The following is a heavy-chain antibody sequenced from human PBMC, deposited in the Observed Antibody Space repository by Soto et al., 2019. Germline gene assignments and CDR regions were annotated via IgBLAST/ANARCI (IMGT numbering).Heavy chain of an antibody. CDR1: GFTFGHYT. J-gene: IGHJ5*01. CDR2: ISGTSGVT. Sequence: GGSLRLSCAASGFTFGHYTMTWVRQAPGRGLEWVSTISGTSGVTFYAESVKGRFTISRDNSKNTLYVQMNSLRADDTAVYHCAKAELTSMISWFDPWGQEALVTVSS. V-gene: IGHV3-23*01. D-gene: IGHD5-18*01. CDR3: AKAELTSMISWFDP.